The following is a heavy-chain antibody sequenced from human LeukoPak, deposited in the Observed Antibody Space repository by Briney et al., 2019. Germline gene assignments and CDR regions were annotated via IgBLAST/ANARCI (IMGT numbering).Heavy chain of an antibody. CDR1: GFTFSSYG. D-gene: IGHD2-15*01. CDR3: ARVLCSGGTCLDAFDI. CDR2: IWYDGSNK. J-gene: IGHJ3*02. V-gene: IGHV3-33*01. Sequence: GGSLRLSCVASGFTFSSYGMYWVRQAPGKGLEWVAVIWYDGSNKYYADSVKGQFTISRDNSKNTLYLQMNSLRAEDTAAYYCARVLCSGGTCLDAFDIWGQGTMVTVSS.